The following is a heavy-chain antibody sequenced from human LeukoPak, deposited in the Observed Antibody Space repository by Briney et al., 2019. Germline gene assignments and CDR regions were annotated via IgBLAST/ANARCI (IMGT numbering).Heavy chain of an antibody. CDR3: ATDYYGLGSYGYYGMDV. CDR2: IIPILGIA. Sequence: SVKVSCKASGGTFSSYAISWVRQAPGQGLEWMGRIIPILGIANYAQKFQGRVTITADKSTSTAYMELSSLRSEDTAVYYCATDYYGLGSYGYYGMDVWGQGTTVTVSS. CDR1: GGTFSSYA. J-gene: IGHJ6*02. V-gene: IGHV1-69*04. D-gene: IGHD3-10*01.